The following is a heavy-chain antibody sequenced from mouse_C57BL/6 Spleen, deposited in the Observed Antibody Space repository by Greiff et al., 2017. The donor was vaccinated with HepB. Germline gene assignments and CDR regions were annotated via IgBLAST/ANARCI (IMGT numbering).Heavy chain of an antibody. J-gene: IGHJ2*01. CDR1: GFTFSDYG. CDR2: ISSGSSTI. D-gene: IGHD1-1*01. V-gene: IGHV5-17*01. Sequence: EVHLVESGGGLVKPGGSLKLSCAASGFTFSDYGMHWVRQAPEKGLEWVAYISSGSSTIYYADTVKGRFTISRDNAKNTLFLQMTSLRSEDTAMYYCARGSITTVVALYYFDYWGQGTTLTVSS. CDR3: ARGSITTVVALYYFDY.